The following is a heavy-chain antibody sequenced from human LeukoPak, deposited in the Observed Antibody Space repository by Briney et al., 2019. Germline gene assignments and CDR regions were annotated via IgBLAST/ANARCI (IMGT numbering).Heavy chain of an antibody. V-gene: IGHV4-59*08. CDR3: ARHISGGATLD. D-gene: IGHD2-15*01. CDR1: GGSISKYY. CDR2: IYYTGST. Sequence: SSETLSLTCTVSGGSISKYYCSWIRQPPGKGLEWIAYIYYTGSTYYNPSIKSRVTMSVDTSKNQFSLSLSSVTAADTAVYYCARHISGGATLDWGQGTLVTVSS. J-gene: IGHJ4*02.